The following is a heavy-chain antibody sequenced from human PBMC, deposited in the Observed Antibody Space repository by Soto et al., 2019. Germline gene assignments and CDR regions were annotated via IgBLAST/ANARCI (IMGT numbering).Heavy chain of an antibody. CDR2: MNPNSGNT. J-gene: IGHJ5*01. CDR3: ARGQAAAGTNWFDS. CDR1: VYTFISYD. Sequence: QVQLVQSGAEVKKPGASVKVSCKASVYTFISYDINWVRQATGQGLEWMGWMNPNSGNTGYAQKFQGRVTMTRSTSISTAYMELSSLRSEDTAVYYCARGQAAAGTNWFDSWGQGTLVTVSS. D-gene: IGHD6-13*01. V-gene: IGHV1-8*01.